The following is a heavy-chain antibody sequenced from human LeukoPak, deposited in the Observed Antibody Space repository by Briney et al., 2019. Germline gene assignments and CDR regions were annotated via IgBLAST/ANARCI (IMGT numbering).Heavy chain of an antibody. CDR3: ARLGSIAAAGTPDY. D-gene: IGHD6-13*01. Sequence: GGSLRLSCAASGFTFSDYYMSWIRQAPGKGLEWVSYISGTSSYTTYADSVKGRFTISRDNAKNSLYLQMNSLRGEDTAVYYGARLGSIAAAGTPDYWGQGTLVTVSS. J-gene: IGHJ4*02. CDR1: GFTFSDYY. V-gene: IGHV3-11*06. CDR2: ISGTSSYT.